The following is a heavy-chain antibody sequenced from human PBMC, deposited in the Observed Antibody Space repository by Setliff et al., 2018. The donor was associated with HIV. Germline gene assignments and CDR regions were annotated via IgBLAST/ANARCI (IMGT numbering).Heavy chain of an antibody. D-gene: IGHD6-13*01. Sequence: GASVKVSCKASGYTFTSYDINWVRQATGHGLEWMGWINPYSGNTGYAQKFQGRVTFTADESTSTAYMELSSLSSEDTAVYYCARDQTGVAAAAFGGGSAWSDEGFDIWGQGTMVTVSS. V-gene: IGHV1-8*01. J-gene: IGHJ3*02. CDR1: GYTFTSYD. CDR2: INPYSGNT. CDR3: ARDQTGVAAAAFGGGSAWSDEGFDI.